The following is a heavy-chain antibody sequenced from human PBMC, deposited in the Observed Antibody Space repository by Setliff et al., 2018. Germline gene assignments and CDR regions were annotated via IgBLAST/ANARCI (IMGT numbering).Heavy chain of an antibody. V-gene: IGHV4-61*02. J-gene: IGHJ4*02. CDR3: ARASVGLATIICFDS. Sequence: SETLSLTCTVSGASISSGIYYWSWIRQPAGKGLEWIGRIHSSGYTKYNPSLKTRVTIAVDTSKNQFSLKLNSATAADTAVYYCARASVGLATIICFDSWGPRSLVTVAS. D-gene: IGHD2-2*01. CDR2: IHSSGYT. CDR1: GASISSGIYY.